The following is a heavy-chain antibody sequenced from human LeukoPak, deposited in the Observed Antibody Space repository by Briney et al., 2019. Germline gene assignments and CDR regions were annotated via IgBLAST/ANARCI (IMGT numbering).Heavy chain of an antibody. V-gene: IGHV4-30-2*01. J-gene: IGHJ4*02. CDR3: ARSRQASGLFNF. D-gene: IGHD3-10*01. Sequence: SETLSLTCTVSGGAITSGGYSWNWIRQPPGKGLEWIGCIYERGPAYYSPSLKSRFTISVDRPKNQFFLNVTSLTAADTAVYYCARSRQASGLFNFWGQGTLVVVSS. CDR1: GGAITSGGYS. CDR2: IYERGPA.